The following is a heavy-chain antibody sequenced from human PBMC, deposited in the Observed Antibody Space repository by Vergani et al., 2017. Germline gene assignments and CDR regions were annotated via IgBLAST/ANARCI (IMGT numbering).Heavy chain of an antibody. CDR2: ISAYNGNT. CDR1: GYTFTSYG. CDR3: AGETGSSDWTTAPPSDY. Sequence: QVQLVQSGTEVKKPGASVKVSCKASGYTFTSYGISWVRQAPGQGLEWMGWISAYNGNTNYAQKLQGRVTMTTDQSTSTAYMELRRLRSDDTAVYDCAGETGSSDWTTAPPSDYWGQGTLVTVSS. D-gene: IGHD1-1*01. J-gene: IGHJ4*02. V-gene: IGHV1-18*01.